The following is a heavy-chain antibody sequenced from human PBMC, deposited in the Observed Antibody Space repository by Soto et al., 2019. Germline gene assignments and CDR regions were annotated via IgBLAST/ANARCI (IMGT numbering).Heavy chain of an antibody. V-gene: IGHV4-34*01. D-gene: IGHD3-16*01. Sequence: SETLSLTCAVYGGSFSGYYWSWIRQPPGKGLEWIGEINHSGSTNYNPSLKSRVTISVDTSKNQFSLKLSSVTAADTAVYYCARGTWGLQSPPDYWGQGTLVTVSS. CDR1: GGSFSGYY. CDR2: INHSGST. J-gene: IGHJ4*02. CDR3: ARGTWGLQSPPDY.